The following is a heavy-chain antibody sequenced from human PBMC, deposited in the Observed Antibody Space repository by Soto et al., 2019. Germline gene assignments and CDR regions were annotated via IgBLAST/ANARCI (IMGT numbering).Heavy chain of an antibody. Sequence: GGSLRLSCAASGFTFSSYAMSWVRQAPGKGLEWVSAISGSGGSTYYADSVKGRFTISRDNSKNTLYLQMNSLRAEDTAVYYCAKEWDSYGDYPPQVDVWGQGTTVTVSS. CDR3: AKEWDSYGDYPPQVDV. J-gene: IGHJ6*02. V-gene: IGHV3-23*01. D-gene: IGHD4-17*01. CDR1: GFTFSSYA. CDR2: ISGSGGST.